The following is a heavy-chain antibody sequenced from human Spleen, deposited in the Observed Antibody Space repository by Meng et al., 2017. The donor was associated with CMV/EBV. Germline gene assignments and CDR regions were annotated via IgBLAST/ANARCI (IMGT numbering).Heavy chain of an antibody. J-gene: IGHJ4*02. D-gene: IGHD3-16*01. V-gene: IGHV1-46*01. Sequence: ASVKVSCKASGYTFTSYYMHWVRQAPGQGLEWMGIINPSGGSTSYAQKFQGRVTMTRDTSTSTVYMELSRLRSDDTAVYYCAREDVWGNHAPDYWGQGTLVTVSS. CDR1: GYTFTSYY. CDR2: INPSGGST. CDR3: AREDVWGNHAPDY.